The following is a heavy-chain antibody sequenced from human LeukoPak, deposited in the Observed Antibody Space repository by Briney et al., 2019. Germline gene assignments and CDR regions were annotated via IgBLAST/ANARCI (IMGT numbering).Heavy chain of an antibody. CDR1: GYTFTSYY. D-gene: IGHD3-22*01. J-gene: IGHJ4*02. Sequence: ASVKVSCKASGYTFTSYYMHWVRQAPGQGLEWMGIINPSGGITSYAQKFQGRVTMTRDTSTSTVYMELSSLRSEDTAVYYRARGGPTYYDSSGYYLGYWGQGTLVTVSS. CDR3: ARGGPTYYDSSGYYLGY. V-gene: IGHV1-46*01. CDR2: INPSGGIT.